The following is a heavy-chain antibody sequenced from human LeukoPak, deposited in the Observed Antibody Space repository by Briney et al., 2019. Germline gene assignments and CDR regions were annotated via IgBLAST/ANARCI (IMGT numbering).Heavy chain of an antibody. CDR1: GFTFANYA. V-gene: IGHV3-23*01. Sequence: GGSLRLSCVASGFTFANYAMTWVRQAPGKGLEWVSGVSGNGGSTYYADSVKGRFTISRDNSKNTLYLQMNSLRAEDTAVYYCAKEFYDSSGYYHGTLDYWGQGTLVTVSS. CDR2: VSGNGGST. D-gene: IGHD3-22*01. J-gene: IGHJ4*02. CDR3: AKEFYDSSGYYHGTLDY.